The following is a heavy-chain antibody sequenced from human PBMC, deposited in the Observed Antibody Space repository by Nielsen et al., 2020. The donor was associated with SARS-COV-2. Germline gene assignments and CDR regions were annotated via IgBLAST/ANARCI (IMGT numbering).Heavy chain of an antibody. CDR2: IYESGSA. J-gene: IGHJ2*01. CDR1: GGTINDYY. CDR3: ARQRGRGWYFDL. V-gene: IGHV4-59*08. D-gene: IGHD3-16*01. Sequence: SETLSLTCSVSGGTINDYYWSWIRQPPGKGLEWIGYIYESGSANYNPSLSLERRVTISVDTSKNQVSLQLSSVTAADTALYYCARQRGRGWYFDLWGRGTLVTVSS.